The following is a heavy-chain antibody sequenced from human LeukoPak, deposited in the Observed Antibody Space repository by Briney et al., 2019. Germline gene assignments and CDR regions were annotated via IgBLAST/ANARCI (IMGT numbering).Heavy chain of an antibody. Sequence: SETLSLTCTVSGGSISSSSYYWGWIRQPPGKGLEWIGSIYYSGSTYYNPSLKSRVTISVDTSKNQFSLKLCSVTAADTAVYYCASLSTPGYYYYYYMDVWGKGTTVTISS. CDR2: IYYSGST. CDR1: GGSISSSSYY. D-gene: IGHD2-2*01. CDR3: ASLSTPGYYYYYYMDV. V-gene: IGHV4-39*01. J-gene: IGHJ6*03.